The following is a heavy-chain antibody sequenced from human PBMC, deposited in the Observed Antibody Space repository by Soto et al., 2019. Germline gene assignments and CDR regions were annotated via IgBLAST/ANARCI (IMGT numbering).Heavy chain of an antibody. J-gene: IGHJ4*02. Sequence: QVQLVQSGAEVKKPGASVKVSCKASGYTFTSYYMHWVRQAPGQGLEWMGIINPSGGSTSYAQKFQGRVTMTRDTSTSTVYLELSSLRSEDTAVYYCARGRYCSGGSCYDRDFDYWGQGTLVTVSS. D-gene: IGHD2-15*01. CDR3: ARGRYCSGGSCYDRDFDY. CDR2: INPSGGST. V-gene: IGHV1-46*01. CDR1: GYTFTSYY.